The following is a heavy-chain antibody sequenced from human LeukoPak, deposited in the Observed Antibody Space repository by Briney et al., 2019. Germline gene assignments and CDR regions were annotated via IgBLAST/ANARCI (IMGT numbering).Heavy chain of an antibody. CDR1: GFTFSDYF. CDR3: ARASSSWYYFDY. Sequence: GGSLRLSCAASGFTFSDYFMSWIRQAPGKGLGWVAYISTTDIIYYADSVKGRFTISRDNTKNSLYLQMNSLRAEDTAVYYCARASSSWYYFDYWGQGTLVTVSS. CDR2: ISTTDII. V-gene: IGHV3-69-1*01. D-gene: IGHD6-13*01. J-gene: IGHJ4*02.